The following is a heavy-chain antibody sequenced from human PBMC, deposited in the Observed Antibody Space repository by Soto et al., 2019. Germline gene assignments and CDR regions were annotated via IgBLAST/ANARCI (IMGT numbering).Heavy chain of an antibody. Sequence: EVQLVESGGGLVQPGGSLRLSCAASGFTFSSYSMNWVRQASGKGLEWVSYISSSSSTIYYADSVKGRFTISRDNAKNSLYLQMNSLRDEDTAVYYCARPRGSGYYYYYYGMDVWGQGTTVTVSS. CDR2: ISSSSSTI. D-gene: IGHD3-22*01. J-gene: IGHJ6*02. V-gene: IGHV3-48*02. CDR1: GFTFSSYS. CDR3: ARPRGSGYYYYYYGMDV.